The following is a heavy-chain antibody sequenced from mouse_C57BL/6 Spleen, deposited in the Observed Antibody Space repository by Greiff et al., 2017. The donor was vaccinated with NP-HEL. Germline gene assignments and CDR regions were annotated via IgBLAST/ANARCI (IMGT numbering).Heavy chain of an antibody. CDR2: INPNNGGT. J-gene: IGHJ1*03. V-gene: IGHV1-18*01. Sequence: EVKLQESGPELVKPGASVKIPCKASGYTFTDYNMDWVKQSHGKSLEWIGDINPNNGGTIYNQKFKGKATLTVDKSSSTAYMELRSLTSEDTAVYYCARDYYGSSPLGFDVWGTGTTVTVSS. CDR1: GYTFTDYN. D-gene: IGHD1-1*01. CDR3: ARDYYGSSPLGFDV.